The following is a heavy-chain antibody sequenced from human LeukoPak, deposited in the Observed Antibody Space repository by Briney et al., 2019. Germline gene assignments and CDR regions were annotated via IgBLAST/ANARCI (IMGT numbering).Heavy chain of an antibody. CDR1: GYTFTGYF. D-gene: IGHD3-22*01. V-gene: IGHV1-2*02. Sequence: ASVKVSCKASGYTFTGYFIHWVRQAPGQGLEWMGWISPNSGGTNYAQKFQGRVTMTRDTSISTAYMELSRLRSDDTAVYYCARELNYDSSGYYFDYWSQGTLVTVSS. CDR3: ARELNYDSSGYYFDY. J-gene: IGHJ4*02. CDR2: ISPNSGGT.